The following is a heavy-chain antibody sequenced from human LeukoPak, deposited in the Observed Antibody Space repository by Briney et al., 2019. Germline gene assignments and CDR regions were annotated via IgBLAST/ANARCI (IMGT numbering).Heavy chain of an antibody. CDR1: GYTFTSYG. CDR3: AIGSYGYGYYFDY. D-gene: IGHD5-18*01. J-gene: IGHJ4*02. Sequence: ASVKVSCTASGYTFTSYGISWVRQAPGQGLEWMGWISAYNGNTNYAQKLQGRVTMTTDTSTSTAYMELSSLRSEDTAVCYCAIGSYGYGYYFDYWGQGTLVTVSS. CDR2: ISAYNGNT. V-gene: IGHV1-18*01.